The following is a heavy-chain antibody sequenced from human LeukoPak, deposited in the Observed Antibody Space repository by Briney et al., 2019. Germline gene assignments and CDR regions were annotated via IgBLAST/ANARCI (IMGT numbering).Heavy chain of an antibody. CDR2: INPSGGST. CDR1: GYTFTSYY. J-gene: IGHJ4*02. V-gene: IGHV1-46*01. CDR3: ARVPLLEVGATIFDH. D-gene: IGHD1-26*01. Sequence: ASVKVSCNASGYTFTSYYMHWVRQAPGQGLEWMGIINPSGGSTSYAQKFQGRVTMTRDTSTSTVYMELSSLRSEDTAVYYCARVPLLEVGATIFDHWGQGTLVTVSS.